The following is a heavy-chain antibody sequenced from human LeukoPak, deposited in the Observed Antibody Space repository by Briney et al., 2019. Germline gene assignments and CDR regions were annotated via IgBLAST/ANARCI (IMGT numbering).Heavy chain of an antibody. Sequence: GASVTVSCKSSGYTFTSYDINWVRQAPAQGLEWMGWRKPNSGNKGYAKKFQGRVTMTRNTSISTAYMELSSLRSEDTAVYYCARGWVSSSAFTDWGQGTLVTVSS. D-gene: IGHD6-13*01. CDR3: ARGWVSSSAFTD. CDR1: GYTFTSYD. CDR2: RKPNSGNK. V-gene: IGHV1-8*01. J-gene: IGHJ4*02.